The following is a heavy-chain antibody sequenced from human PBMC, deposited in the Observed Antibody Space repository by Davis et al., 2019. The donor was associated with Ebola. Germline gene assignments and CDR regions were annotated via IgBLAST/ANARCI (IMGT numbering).Heavy chain of an antibody. CDR1: GGSLSGYY. J-gene: IGHJ6*02. CDR3: ARGGSGGYGMDV. CDR2: INHSGST. V-gene: IGHV4-34*01. Sequence: MPSETLSLTCAVYGGSLSGYYWSCIRQPPGKGLEWIGEINHSGSTNYNPSLKSRVTISVDTSKNQFSLKLSSVTAATTAVYYCARGGSGGYGMDVWGQGTTVTVSS. D-gene: IGHD3-10*01.